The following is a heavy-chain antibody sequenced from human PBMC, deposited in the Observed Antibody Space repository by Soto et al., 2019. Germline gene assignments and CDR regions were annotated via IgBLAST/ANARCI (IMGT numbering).Heavy chain of an antibody. CDR2: IIPIFGTA. CDR1: GGTFSSYA. Sequence: ASVKVSCKASGGTFSSYAISWVRQAPGQGLEWMGGIIPIFGTANYAQKFQGRVTITADESTSTAYMELSSLRSEDTAVYYCARAVRGAVVTLWFDPWGQGTLVTVS. D-gene: IGHD2-15*01. CDR3: ARAVRGAVVTLWFDP. J-gene: IGHJ5*02. V-gene: IGHV1-69*13.